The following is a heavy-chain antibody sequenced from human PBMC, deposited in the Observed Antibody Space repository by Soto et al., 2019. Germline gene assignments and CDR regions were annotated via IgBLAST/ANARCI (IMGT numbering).Heavy chain of an antibody. CDR3: ARVNLDYVTGMDV. J-gene: IGHJ6*02. CDR2: IYNSGTT. Sequence: QVHLQESGPGLVKPSQTLSLTCTVSGVSISDYWSWVRQHPGKGLEWIGYIYNSGTTYYNPSLKSRLTMSVETSKNQFSLQLSSVTAADTAVYYCARVNLDYVTGMDVWGQGTTVTVSS. CDR1: GVSISDY. D-gene: IGHD4-17*01. V-gene: IGHV4-31*03.